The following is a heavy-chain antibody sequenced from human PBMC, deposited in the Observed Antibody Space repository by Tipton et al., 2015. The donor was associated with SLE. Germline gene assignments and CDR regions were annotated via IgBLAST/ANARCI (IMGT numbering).Heavy chain of an antibody. J-gene: IGHJ6*02. Sequence: QLVQSGPEVKKPGASVKVSCKASGYTFTNYAMHWVRQAPGQRLEWMGWINTGNGNTKYSQKFQGRVTITRDTSASTAYMELSSLRSEDAAVYYCARDRLVSGSYWGYFYPYYGMDVWGQGTTVTVSS. D-gene: IGHD1-26*01. CDR3: ARDRLVSGSYWGYFYPYYGMDV. V-gene: IGHV1-3*04. CDR1: GYTFTNYA. CDR2: INTGNGNT.